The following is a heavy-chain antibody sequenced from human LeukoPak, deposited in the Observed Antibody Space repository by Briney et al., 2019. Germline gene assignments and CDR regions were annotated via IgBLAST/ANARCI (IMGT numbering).Heavy chain of an antibody. CDR3: ARVKGLKFRERPLDY. V-gene: IGHV1-2*02. CDR2: INPNSGGT. Sequence: ASVKVSCKASGYTFTGYYMHWVRQAPGQGLEWMGWINPNSGGTNYAQKFQGRVTMTRDTSISTAYMELSRLRSDDTAVYYCARVKGLKFRERPLDYWGQGTLVTVSS. CDR1: GYTFTGYY. D-gene: IGHD3-10*01. J-gene: IGHJ4*02.